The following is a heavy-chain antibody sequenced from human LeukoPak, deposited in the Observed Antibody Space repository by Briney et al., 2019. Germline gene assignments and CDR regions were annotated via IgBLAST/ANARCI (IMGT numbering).Heavy chain of an antibody. V-gene: IGHV4-38-2*01. D-gene: IGHD3-10*01. Sequence: PGGSLRLSCAASGFTFSDYYMSWIRQPPGKGLEWIGSIYYSGSTYYNPSLKSRVTISVDTSKNQFSLKLSSVTAADTAVYYCARRLNEHYYGSGSYCPFDYWGQGTLVTVSS. J-gene: IGHJ4*02. CDR2: IYYSGST. CDR1: GFTFSDYY. CDR3: ARRLNEHYYGSGSYCPFDY.